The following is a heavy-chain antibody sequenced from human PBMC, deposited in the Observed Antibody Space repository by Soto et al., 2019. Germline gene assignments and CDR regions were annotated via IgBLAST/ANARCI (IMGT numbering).Heavy chain of an antibody. CDR3: AKGGLFYSDTYYYFDY. J-gene: IGHJ4*02. CDR1: GFTFSSYA. V-gene: IGHV3-23*01. Sequence: EVQLLESGGGLVQPGGSLRLSCAASGFTFSSYALSWVRQAPGKGLEWVSVISGGGGTTYYADSVKGRFTISRDNSKNTLYLQMNSLRAEDTAVYYCAKGGLFYSDTYYYFDYWGQGTLVTVSS. CDR2: ISGGGGTT. D-gene: IGHD3-22*01.